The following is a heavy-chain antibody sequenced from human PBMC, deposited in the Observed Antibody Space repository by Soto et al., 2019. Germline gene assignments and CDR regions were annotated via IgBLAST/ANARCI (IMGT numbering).Heavy chain of an antibody. D-gene: IGHD2-2*01. CDR1: GFTFSNAW. J-gene: IGHJ6*02. V-gene: IGHV3-15*01. CDR2: IKSKTDGGTT. Sequence: EVQLVESGGGLVKPGGSLRLSCAASGFTFSNAWMSWVRQAPGKGLEWVGRIKSKTDGGTTDYAAPVKGRFTISRDDSKNTLYLQMNSLKTEDTAVYYCTTALTPYCSSTSYSYGMDVWGQGTTVTVSS. CDR3: TTALTPYCSSTSYSYGMDV.